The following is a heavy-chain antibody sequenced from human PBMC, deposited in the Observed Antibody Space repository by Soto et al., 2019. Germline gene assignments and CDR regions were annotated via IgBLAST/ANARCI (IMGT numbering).Heavy chain of an antibody. CDR3: AMVDVYVTPSPQDV. D-gene: IGHD3-16*01. J-gene: IGHJ6*02. Sequence: QVQLVQSGAEVKNPGASVKVSCKTSGYTFTSYSIGWARQAPGQGLEWMGWINTYNGNTNYAQNLQGRVTLTTDTSTSTAYMELRSLRSNDTAIYYCAMVDVYVTPSPQDVWGQGTTVIVSS. V-gene: IGHV1-18*01. CDR2: INTYNGNT. CDR1: GYTFTSYS.